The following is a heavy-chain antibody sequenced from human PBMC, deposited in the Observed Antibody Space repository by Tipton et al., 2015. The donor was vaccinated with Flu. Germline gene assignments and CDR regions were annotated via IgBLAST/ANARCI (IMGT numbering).Heavy chain of an antibody. CDR3: AGGDFWSGYYVDY. Sequence: TLSLTCTVSGGSVSSGSYYWSWIRQPPGKGLEWIGYIYYSGSTNYNPSLKSRVTISVDTSKNQFSLKLSSVTAADTAVYYCAGGDFWSGYYVDYWGQGTLVTASS. J-gene: IGHJ4*02. V-gene: IGHV4-61*01. D-gene: IGHD3-3*01. CDR1: GGSVSSGSYY. CDR2: IYYSGST.